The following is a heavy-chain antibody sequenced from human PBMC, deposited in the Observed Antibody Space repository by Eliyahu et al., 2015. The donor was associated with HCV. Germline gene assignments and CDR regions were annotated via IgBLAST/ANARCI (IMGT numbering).Heavy chain of an antibody. D-gene: IGHD6-13*01. V-gene: IGHV4-34*01. J-gene: IGHJ4*02. CDR3: ARIVVAAAVDY. Sequence: QVQLQQWGAGLLKPSETLSLTCAVXGGSFSGYYXSWXRXPPGKGLXWIGEINHSGSTNYNPSLKSRVTISVDTSKNQFSLKLSSVTAADTAVYYCARIVVAAAVDYWGQGTLVTVSS. CDR2: INHSGST. CDR1: GGSFSGYY.